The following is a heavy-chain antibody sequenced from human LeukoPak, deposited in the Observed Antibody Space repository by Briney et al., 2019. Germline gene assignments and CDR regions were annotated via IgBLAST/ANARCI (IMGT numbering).Heavy chain of an antibody. J-gene: IGHJ3*02. CDR1: GFTFDDYA. CDR3: AKGGLDDAFDI. Sequence: SLRLSCAASGFTFDDYAMHWVRQAPGKGLEWVSGISWNSGSIGYADSVKGRFTISRDNAKNSLYLQMNSLRAEDMALYYCAKGGLDDAFDIWGQGTMVTVSS. D-gene: IGHD3-16*01. V-gene: IGHV3-9*03. CDR2: ISWNSGSI.